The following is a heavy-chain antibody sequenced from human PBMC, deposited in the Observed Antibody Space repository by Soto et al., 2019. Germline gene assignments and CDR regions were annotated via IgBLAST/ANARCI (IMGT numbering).Heavy chain of an antibody. D-gene: IGHD6-19*01. CDR1: GGSISSYY. CDR3: VRGDIAVAGYYYYCMDG. V-gene: IGHV4-59*01. CDR2: IYYSGST. J-gene: IGHJ6*02. Sequence: SETLSLTCTVSGGSISSYYWSWIRQPPGKGLEWIGYIYYSGSTNYNPSLKSRVTISLDTSKNRFSLKLSSVTAADTAVYFCVRGDIAVAGYYYYCMDGWGQGTTVTVSS.